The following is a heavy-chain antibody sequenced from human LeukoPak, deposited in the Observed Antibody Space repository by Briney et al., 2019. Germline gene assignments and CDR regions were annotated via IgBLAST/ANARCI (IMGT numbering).Heavy chain of an antibody. D-gene: IGHD2-2*01. J-gene: IGHJ4*02. CDR3: AKEAYCSSTSCYYGPPDY. V-gene: IGHV3-23*01. Sequence: GGSLRLSCAASGFTFSSYAMSWVRQAPGKGLEWVSAISGSGGSTYYADSVKGRFTISRDNSKNTLYLQMSSLRAEDTAVYYCAKEAYCSSTSCYYGPPDYWGQGTLVTVSS. CDR2: ISGSGGST. CDR1: GFTFSSYA.